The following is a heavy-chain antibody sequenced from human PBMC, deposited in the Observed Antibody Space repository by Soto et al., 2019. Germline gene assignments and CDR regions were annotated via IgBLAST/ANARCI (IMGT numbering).Heavy chain of an antibody. CDR1: VYTFTGYY. CDR2: INPSSGGT. V-gene: IGHV1-2*04. Sequence: ASVKVSRKASVYTFTGYYMHWVRQAPGQGLEWMGWINPSSGGTNYAQKFQGWVTMTRDTSISTAYMELSRLRSDDTAVYYCARDRRRITIFGVVPPDYYYYYGMDVWGQGTTITVSS. D-gene: IGHD3-3*01. CDR3: ARDRRRITIFGVVPPDYYYYYGMDV. J-gene: IGHJ6*02.